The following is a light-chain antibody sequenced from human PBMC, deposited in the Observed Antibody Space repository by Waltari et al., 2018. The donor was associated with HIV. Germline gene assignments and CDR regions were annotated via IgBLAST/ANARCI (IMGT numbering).Light chain of an antibody. CDR3: QQYDRSPWT. V-gene: IGKV3-20*01. CDR1: LRLITSS. J-gene: IGKJ1*01. Sequence: ELVLTQSPVTLLLSPGARATLSCRASLRLITSSLAWYQQNPGKAPRLVFYGVSTRSAGSPDRFSGSGSGTDVTLTISRLEAEDFAVYYGQQYDRSPWTFGQGTKVEI. CDR2: GVS.